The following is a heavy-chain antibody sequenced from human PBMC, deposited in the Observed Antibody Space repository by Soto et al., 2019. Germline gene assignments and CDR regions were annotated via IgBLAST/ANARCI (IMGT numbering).Heavy chain of an antibody. V-gene: IGHV1-69*13. Sequence: SVKVSCKASGGTFSSYAISWLRQAPGQGLEWMGGIIPIFGTANYAQKFQGRVTITADESTSTAYMELSSLRSEDTAVYYCARDIRDLLGYCSGGSCLYYYYGMDVWGQGTTVTVSS. CDR1: GGTFSSYA. J-gene: IGHJ6*02. CDR3: ARDIRDLLGYCSGGSCLYYYYGMDV. CDR2: IIPIFGTA. D-gene: IGHD2-15*01.